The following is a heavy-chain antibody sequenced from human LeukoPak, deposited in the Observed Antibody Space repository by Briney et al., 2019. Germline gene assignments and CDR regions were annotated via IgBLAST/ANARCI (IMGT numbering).Heavy chain of an antibody. D-gene: IGHD5-18*01. CDR1: GYTFTSYD. Sequence: GASVKVSCTASGYTFTSYDINWVRQATGQGLEWMGWMNPNSGNTGYAQKFQGRVTMTRNTSISTAYMELSSLRSEDTAVYYCARLRMVTNWFDPWGQGTLVTVSS. CDR2: MNPNSGNT. J-gene: IGHJ5*02. V-gene: IGHV1-8*01. CDR3: ARLRMVTNWFDP.